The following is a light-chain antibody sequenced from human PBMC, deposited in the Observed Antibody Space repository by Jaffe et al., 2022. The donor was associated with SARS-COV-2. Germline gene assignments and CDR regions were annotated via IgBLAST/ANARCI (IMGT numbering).Light chain of an antibody. V-gene: IGKV1-39*01. CDR2: AAS. CDR3: QQSYSTLWT. CDR1: QSINSY. Sequence: DIQMTQSPSSLSASVGDRVTITCRASQSINSYLNWYQQKPGKAPKLLIYAASSLQSGVPSRFSGSGSGTDFTLTISSLQPEDFATYHCQQSYSTLWTFGQGTKVEIK. J-gene: IGKJ1*01.